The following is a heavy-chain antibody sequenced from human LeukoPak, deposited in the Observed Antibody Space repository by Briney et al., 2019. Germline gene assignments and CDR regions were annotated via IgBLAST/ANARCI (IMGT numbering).Heavy chain of an antibody. J-gene: IGHJ6*03. D-gene: IGHD3-9*01. CDR1: GYTFTSYY. CDR3: ARDSNDILTGYFWGVSYYYMDV. V-gene: IGHV1-46*01. CDR2: INPSGGST. Sequence: ASVKVSCKASGYTFTSYYMHWVRQAPGQGLEWMGIINPSGGSTSYAQKFQGRVTMTRDTSTSTVYMELSSLRSEDTAVYYCARDSNDILTGYFWGVSYYYMDVWGKGTTVTISS.